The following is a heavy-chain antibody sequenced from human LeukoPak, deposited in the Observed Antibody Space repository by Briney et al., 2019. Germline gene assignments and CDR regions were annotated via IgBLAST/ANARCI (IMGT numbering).Heavy chain of an antibody. CDR1: GFTFADYG. CDR2: INWNGGST. CDR3: ARDGLAAATLHWNFDL. J-gene: IGHJ2*01. D-gene: IGHD2-15*01. V-gene: IGHV3-20*04. Sequence: TGGSLRFSCAASGFTFADYGMSWVRQAPGKGLEWVSGINWNGGSTGYADSVKGRFTISRDNAKNSLYLQMNSLRAEDTALYYCARDGLAAATLHWNFDLWGRGTLVTVSS.